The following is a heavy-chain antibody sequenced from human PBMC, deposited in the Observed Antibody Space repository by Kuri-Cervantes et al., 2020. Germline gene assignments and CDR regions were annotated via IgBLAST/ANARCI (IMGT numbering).Heavy chain of an antibody. D-gene: IGHD5-24*01. CDR1: GFSFSTFA. CDR2: ISGSGDST. J-gene: IGHJ3*02. Sequence: GESLKISCAASGFSFSTFAMTWVRQAPGKGLEWVSGISGSGDSTYYADSVKGRFTIPRDNSKKTQYLQMSTLRAEDTAVYYCARLATASDPFDIWGQGTMVTVSS. CDR3: ARLATASDPFDI. V-gene: IGHV3-23*01.